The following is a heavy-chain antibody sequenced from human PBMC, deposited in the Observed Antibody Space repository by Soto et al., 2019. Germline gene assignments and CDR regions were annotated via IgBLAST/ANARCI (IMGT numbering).Heavy chain of an antibody. CDR2: IIPIFGKA. CDR1: GGTFSSYA. CDR3: ARSVPYCSGGSCFPSSAFDI. Sequence: ASVKVSCKASGGTFSSYAISWVRQAPGQGLEWMGGIIPIFGKANYAQKFQGRVTITADESTSTAYMELSSLRSEDTAVYYCARSVPYCSGGSCFPSSAFDIWGQGTMVTVSS. D-gene: IGHD2-15*01. V-gene: IGHV1-69*13. J-gene: IGHJ3*02.